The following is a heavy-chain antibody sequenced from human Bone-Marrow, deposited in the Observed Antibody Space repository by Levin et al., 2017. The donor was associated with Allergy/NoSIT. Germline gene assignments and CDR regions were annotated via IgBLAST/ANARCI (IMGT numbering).Heavy chain of an antibody. CDR2: ISYDGSNK. V-gene: IGHV3-30*18. J-gene: IGHJ5*02. Sequence: GGSLRLSCAASGFTFSSYGMHWVRQAPGKGLEWVAVISYDGSNKYYADSVKGRFTISRDNSKNTLYLQMNSLRAEDTAVYYCAKDHGGWFDPWGQGTLVTVSS. CDR3: AKDHGGWFDP. CDR1: GFTFSSYG.